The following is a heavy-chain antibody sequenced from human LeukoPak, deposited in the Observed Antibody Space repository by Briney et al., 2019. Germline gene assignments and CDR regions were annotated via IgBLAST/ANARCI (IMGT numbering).Heavy chain of an antibody. D-gene: IGHD5-24*01. CDR1: GGSISSGSYY. CDR3: ARDEEDGYNSGIDY. J-gene: IGHJ4*02. Sequence: SETLSLTCTVSGGSISSGSYYWSWIRQPAGKGLEWIGRIYTSGSTNYNPSLKSRVTISVDTSKNQFSLKLSSVTAADTAVYYCARDEEDGYNSGIDYWGQGTPVTVSS. V-gene: IGHV4-61*02. CDR2: IYTSGST.